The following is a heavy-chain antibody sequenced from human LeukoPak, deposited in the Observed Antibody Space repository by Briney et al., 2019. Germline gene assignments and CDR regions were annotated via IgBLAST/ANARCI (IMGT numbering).Heavy chain of an antibody. Sequence: SETLSLTCTVSGGSISSYYWSWIRQPPGKGLEWIGYIYYSGSTNYNPSLKSRVTISVDTSKNQFSLKLRSVTAADTAVYYCARGWGTAGPYYYYYYYMDVWGKGTTVTISS. V-gene: IGHV4-59*12. CDR2: IYYSGST. J-gene: IGHJ6*03. CDR3: ARGWGTAGPYYYYYYYMDV. D-gene: IGHD3-16*01. CDR1: GGSISSYY.